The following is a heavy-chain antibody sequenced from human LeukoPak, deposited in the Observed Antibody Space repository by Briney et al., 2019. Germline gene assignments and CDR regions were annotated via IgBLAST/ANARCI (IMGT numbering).Heavy chain of an antibody. D-gene: IGHD1-26*01. CDR2: IIPIFGTA. CDR1: GGTFSSYA. J-gene: IGHJ6*02. V-gene: IGHV1-69*13. Sequence: SVKVSCKASGGTFSSYAISWVRQAPGQGLEWMGGIIPIFGTANYAQKFQGRVTITADESTSTAYMELSSLRSEDTAVYYCAPQRLMGGHGYYGMDVWGQGTTVTVSS. CDR3: APQRLMGGHGYYGMDV.